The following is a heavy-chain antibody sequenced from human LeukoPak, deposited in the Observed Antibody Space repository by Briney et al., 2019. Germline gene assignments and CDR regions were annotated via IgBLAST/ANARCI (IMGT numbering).Heavy chain of an antibody. V-gene: IGHV4-34*01. Sequence: PSETLSLTCAVYGGSFSGYYWSWIRQPPGKGLEWIGEINHSGSTNYNPSLKSRVTISVDTSKNQFSLKLSSVTAADTAVHYCARGIAVAGTNWFDPWGQGTLVTVSS. D-gene: IGHD6-19*01. CDR3: ARGIAVAGTNWFDP. CDR1: GGSFSGYY. CDR2: INHSGST. J-gene: IGHJ5*02.